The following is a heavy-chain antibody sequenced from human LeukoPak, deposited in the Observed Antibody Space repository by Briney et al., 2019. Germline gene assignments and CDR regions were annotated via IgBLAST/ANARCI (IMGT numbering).Heavy chain of an antibody. CDR1: GFTFSNYE. CDR3: AQIYTYGSSQFDY. D-gene: IGHD5-18*01. V-gene: IGHV3-48*03. Sequence: PGGSLRLSCAASGFTFSNYEMNWVRQAPGKGLEWVSYISSSGSTIYYADSVKGRFTISRDNAKNSLYLQMNSLRAEDTAVYYCAQIYTYGSSQFDYWGQGTLVTVS. CDR2: ISSSGSTI. J-gene: IGHJ4*02.